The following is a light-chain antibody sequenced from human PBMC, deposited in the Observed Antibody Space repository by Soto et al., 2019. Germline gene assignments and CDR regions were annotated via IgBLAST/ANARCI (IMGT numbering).Light chain of an antibody. Sequence: QLSQSPSSLSATFGASAPLTCRASQGISSNLAWYQQKPGKPPKLLIYEESTLHSGVPSRFSGRKSGTQFTLTINRLEPEDFAVYYCQQYGSSPGTFGQRAKVDI. J-gene: IGKJ1*01. V-gene: IGKV1-9*01. CDR1: QGISSN. CDR3: QQYGSSPGT. CDR2: EES.